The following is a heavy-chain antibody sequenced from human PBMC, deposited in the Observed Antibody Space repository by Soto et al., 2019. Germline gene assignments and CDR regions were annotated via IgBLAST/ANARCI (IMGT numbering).Heavy chain of an antibody. D-gene: IGHD3-10*01. CDR3: ATEPPRGSASYPHYYYYMDV. V-gene: IGHV1-24*01. CDR2: FDPEDGET. CDR1: GYTLTELS. J-gene: IGHJ6*03. Sequence: ASVKVSCKVSGYTLTELSMHWVRQAPGNGLEWMGGFDPEDGETIYAQKFQGRVTMTEDTSTDTAYMELSSLRSEDTAVYYCATEPPRGSASYPHYYYYMDVWGKGTTVTVSS.